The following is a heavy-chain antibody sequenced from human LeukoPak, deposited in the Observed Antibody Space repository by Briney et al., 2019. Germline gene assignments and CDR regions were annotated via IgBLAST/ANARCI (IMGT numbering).Heavy chain of an antibody. D-gene: IGHD6-6*01. Sequence: PGGSLRLSCTASGLTFGGYAVSWVRQAPGRGLEWVGFIRSTPFGGTTEYAASVKGRFTISRDDSKSIAYLQMNSLKTEDTAVYYCTRDPVAYSGSDYYYYAMDVWGQGTTVTVSS. CDR2: IRSTPFGGTT. CDR3: TRDPVAYSGSDYYYYAMDV. V-gene: IGHV3-49*04. CDR1: GLTFGGYA. J-gene: IGHJ6*02.